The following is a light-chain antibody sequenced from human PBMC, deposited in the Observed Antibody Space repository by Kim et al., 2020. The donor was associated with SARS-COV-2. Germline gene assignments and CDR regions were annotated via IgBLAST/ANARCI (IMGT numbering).Light chain of an antibody. CDR2: KAS. CDR1: QSVSDW. CDR3: QQYNSYST. V-gene: IGKV1-5*03. J-gene: IGKJ1*01. Sequence: DIQMTQSPSTLSASVGDRVTITCRASQSVSDWLAWYQQKPGKAPKLLIYKASTLKSEVPSRFSGSGSGTEFTLTINSLQSDDFATYYCQQYNSYSTFGQGTKVDIK.